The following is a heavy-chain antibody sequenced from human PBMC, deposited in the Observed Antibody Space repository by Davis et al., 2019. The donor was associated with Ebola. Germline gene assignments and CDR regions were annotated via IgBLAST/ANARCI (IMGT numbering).Heavy chain of an antibody. D-gene: IGHD6-19*01. V-gene: IGHV3-21*01. J-gene: IGHJ5*02. CDR1: GFTFSSYS. CDR3: AREAGSGWANWFDP. Sequence: GESLKISCAASGFTFSSYSMNWVRQAPGKGLEWVSSISSRNSYIHYADSVKGRFTISRDNAKNSLYLQMNSLRAEDTAVYYCAREAGSGWANWFDPWGHGTLVTVSS. CDR2: ISSRNSYI.